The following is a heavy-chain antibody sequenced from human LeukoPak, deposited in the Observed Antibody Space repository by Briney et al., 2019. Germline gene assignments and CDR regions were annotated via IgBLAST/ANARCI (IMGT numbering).Heavy chain of an antibody. Sequence: GGSLRLSCAVSGFTFRDAAMTWVRQAPGKGLEWVSLISSSGNNAYYADSVKGRFTISRDNSKNTLSLQMNSLRVEDTAIYYCAKDIQLSTRGLGTMVTVSS. D-gene: IGHD5-24*01. J-gene: IGHJ3*01. V-gene: IGHV3-23*01. CDR2: ISSSGNNA. CDR1: GFTFRDAA. CDR3: AKDIQLST.